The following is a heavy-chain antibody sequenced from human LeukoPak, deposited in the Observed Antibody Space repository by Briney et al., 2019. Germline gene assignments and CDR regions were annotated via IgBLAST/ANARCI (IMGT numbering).Heavy chain of an antibody. CDR1: GFTLENYA. J-gene: IGHJ4*02. V-gene: IGHV3-23*01. CDR3: ASGPYSSSYFAS. D-gene: IGHD6-13*01. CDR2: ISNSEVSSITESGDGT. Sequence: GGSLRLSCGASGFTLENYAINWVRQAPGKGLEWVSAISNSEVSSITESGDGTYHADSVKGRFTISRDSSKDTLHLQMNILRPEDTALYYCASGPYSSSYFASWGQGTMVTVSS.